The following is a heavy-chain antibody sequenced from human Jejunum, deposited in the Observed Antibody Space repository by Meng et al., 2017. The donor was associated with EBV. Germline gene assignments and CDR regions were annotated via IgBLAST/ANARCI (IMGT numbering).Heavy chain of an antibody. CDR3: ARGGPDFGDYVPFDY. CDR2: IYHIGST. CDR1: GGSITRGVYC. D-gene: IGHD4-17*01. V-gene: IGHV4-30-2*01. J-gene: IGHJ4*02. Sequence: PQLQAPRLAPVRPSQTLSLTCAVYGGSITRGVYCWSLIRQPPGKGLEWIGNIYHIGSTYYNPSLKSRVTISVDRSKNQFSLKLTSVTAADTAVYYCARGGPDFGDYVPFDYWGQGTLVTVSS.